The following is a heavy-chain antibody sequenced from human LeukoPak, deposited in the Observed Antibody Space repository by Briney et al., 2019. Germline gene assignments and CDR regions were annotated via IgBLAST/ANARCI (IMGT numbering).Heavy chain of an antibody. CDR3: ARHVGYDFWSGSNPNWFDP. V-gene: IGHV4-39*01. CDR2: IYYSGST. J-gene: IGHJ5*02. CDR1: GGSISSSSYY. Sequence: SETLSLTCTVSGGSISSSSYYWGWIHQPPGKGLEWIGSIYYSGSTYYNPSLKSRVTISVDTSKNQFSLKLSSVTAADTAVYYCARHVGYDFWSGSNPNWFDPWGQGTLVTVSS. D-gene: IGHD3-3*01.